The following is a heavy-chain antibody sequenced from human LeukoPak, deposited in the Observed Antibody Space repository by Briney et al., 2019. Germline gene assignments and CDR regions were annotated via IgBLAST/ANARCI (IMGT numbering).Heavy chain of an antibody. CDR2: IYTSGST. D-gene: IGHD3-3*01. V-gene: IGHV4-4*07. CDR1: GGSISIYY. CDR3: ARGVSYDFWSGYPDAFDI. J-gene: IGHJ3*02. Sequence: SETLSLTCTVSGGSISIYYWSWIRQPAGKGLEWIGRIYTSGSTNYNPFLNSRVTMSVDTSKNQFSLKLSSVTAADTAVYYCARGVSYDFWSGYPDAFDIWGQGTMVTVSS.